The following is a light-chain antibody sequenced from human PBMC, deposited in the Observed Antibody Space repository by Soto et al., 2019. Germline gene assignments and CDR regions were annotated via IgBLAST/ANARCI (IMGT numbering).Light chain of an antibody. CDR2: AAS. J-gene: IGKJ3*01. Sequence: DIPMTQSPTSLSASVGDRVTITCRASQGIRNFVAWYQQKPGKAPKLLIYAASTLQSGVPSRFSGSGSGTDFTLTFNSLQPEDVATYSCQKYSSVPVFGPGTKVEIK. CDR3: QKYSSVPV. V-gene: IGKV1-27*01. CDR1: QGIRNF.